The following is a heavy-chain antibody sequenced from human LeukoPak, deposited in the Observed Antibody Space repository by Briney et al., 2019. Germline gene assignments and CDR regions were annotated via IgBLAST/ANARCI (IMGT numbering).Heavy chain of an antibody. CDR3: ARSGVVTAIRRYYFDY. V-gene: IGHV3-21*01. Sequence: GGSLRLSCAASGFTFSSYSMNWVRQAPGKGLEWVSSISSSSYIYYADSVKGRFTISRDNAKNSLYLQMNSLRAEDTAVYYCARSGVVTAIRRYYFDYWGQGTLVTVSS. CDR2: ISSSSYI. D-gene: IGHD2-21*02. CDR1: GFTFSSYS. J-gene: IGHJ4*02.